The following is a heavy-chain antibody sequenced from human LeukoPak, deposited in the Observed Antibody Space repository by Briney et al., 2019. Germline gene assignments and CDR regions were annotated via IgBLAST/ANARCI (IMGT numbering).Heavy chain of an antibody. CDR2: IAGSGATP. Sequence: GGSLRLSCAAAGFTFSSYAMGWVRQTPGKGLEWVSAIAGSGATPYYADSVKGRFTISKDNSKNTLYLQMNSLRVEDTAVYYCARSTVITTKKYYFDYWGQGTLVTVSS. J-gene: IGHJ4*02. CDR1: GFTFSSYA. CDR3: ARSTVITTKKYYFDY. D-gene: IGHD4-17*01. V-gene: IGHV3-23*01.